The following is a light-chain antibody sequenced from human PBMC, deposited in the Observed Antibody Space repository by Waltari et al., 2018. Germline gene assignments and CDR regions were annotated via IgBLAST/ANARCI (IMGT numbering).Light chain of an antibody. Sequence: QSVLTQPPSVSAAPGQRVTIPCSGGSSHIGKNYVSWYRQFPGSAPKLLIYEDTERPAGVPGRFSGSKSGTSATLDITGLQPGDEAEYYCGTWDSSLSGAVFGGGTLLTVL. CDR3: GTWDSSLSGAV. J-gene: IGLJ7*01. CDR2: EDT. V-gene: IGLV1-51*02. CDR1: SSHIGKNY.